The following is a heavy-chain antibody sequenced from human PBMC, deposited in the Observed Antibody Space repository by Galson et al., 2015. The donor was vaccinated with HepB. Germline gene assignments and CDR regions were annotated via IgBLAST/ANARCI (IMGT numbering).Heavy chain of an antibody. D-gene: IGHD6-13*01. Sequence: SLRLSCAASGFTFSSYGMHWVRQAPGKGLEWVAVISYDGSNKYYADSVKGRFTISRDNSKNTLYLQMNSLRAEDTAVYYCAKDAAAGRVYYYYYGMDVWGQGTTVTVSS. CDR1: GFTFSSYG. CDR2: ISYDGSNK. CDR3: AKDAAAGRVYYYYYGMDV. V-gene: IGHV3-30*18. J-gene: IGHJ6*02.